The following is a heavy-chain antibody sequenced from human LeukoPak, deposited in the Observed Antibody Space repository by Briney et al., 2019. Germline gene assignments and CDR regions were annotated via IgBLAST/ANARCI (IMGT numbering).Heavy chain of an antibody. D-gene: IGHD4-11*01. CDR3: ARETSYRNLHLFDP. CDR1: GFTFSSYS. V-gene: IGHV3-21*01. CDR2: ISSSSSYI. J-gene: IGHJ5*02. Sequence: PGGSLRLSCAASGFTFSSYSMNWVRQAPGKGLEWVSSISSSSSYIYYADSVKGRFTISRDNAKNSLYLQMSSLRAEDTAVYYCARETSYRNLHLFDPWGQGTLVTVSS.